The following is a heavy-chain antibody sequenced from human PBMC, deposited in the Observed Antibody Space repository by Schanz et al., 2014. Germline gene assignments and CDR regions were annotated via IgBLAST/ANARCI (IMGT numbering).Heavy chain of an antibody. Sequence: EVQLVESGGGVVRPGGSLRLSCAASGFTFSDHFMDWVRQAPGKGLEWVSIIYTDGSTYYADSVRDRFTISRDNSKNMLYLQINNLRAEDTAVYYCARGTDTAMEHRPFDYWGQGTLVTVSS. D-gene: IGHD5-18*01. CDR1: GFTFSDHF. CDR3: ARGTDTAMEHRPFDY. V-gene: IGHV3-66*01. CDR2: IYTDGST. J-gene: IGHJ4*02.